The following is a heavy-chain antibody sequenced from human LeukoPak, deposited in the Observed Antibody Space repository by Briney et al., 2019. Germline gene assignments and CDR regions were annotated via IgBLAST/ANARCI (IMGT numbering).Heavy chain of an antibody. CDR1: GGSISSGGYY. J-gene: IGHJ4*02. CDR3: ARFSPRAMGNYLDF. CDR2: IYYSGST. Sequence: PSETLSLTCTVSGGSISSGGYYWSWIRQHPGKGLKWIGYIYYSGSTYYNPSLKSRVTISVDTSKNQFSLKLSSVTAADTAVYYCARFSPRAMGNYLDFWGQGTLVTVSS. V-gene: IGHV4-31*03. D-gene: IGHD7-27*01.